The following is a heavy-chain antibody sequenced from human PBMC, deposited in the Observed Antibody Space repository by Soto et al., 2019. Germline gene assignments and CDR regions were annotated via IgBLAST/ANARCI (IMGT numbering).Heavy chain of an antibody. CDR3: AAVSSAAQTHYYYYYGMDV. D-gene: IGHD6-13*01. Sequence: QMQLVQSGPEVKKPGTSVKVSCKASGFTFTSSAVQWVRQARGQRLEWIGWIVVGSGNTNYAQKFQERVTITRDMSTSTAYMELSSLRSEDTAVYYCAAVSSAAQTHYYYYYGMDVWGQGTTVTVSS. J-gene: IGHJ6*02. CDR1: GFTFTSSA. CDR2: IVVGSGNT. V-gene: IGHV1-58*01.